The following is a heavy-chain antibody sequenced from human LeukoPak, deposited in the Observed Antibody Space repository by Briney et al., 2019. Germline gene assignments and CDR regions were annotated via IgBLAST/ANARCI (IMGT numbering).Heavy chain of an antibody. D-gene: IGHD5-12*01. Sequence: PGGSLRLSCAASGFTVSSNYMNWVRQAPGKGLEWVSVIYGGGSTKYADSVKGRFTTSRDNPKNTLYLQMNSLRAEDTAVYYCARGSGYSGYGFDYWGQGTLVTVSS. CDR3: ARGSGYSGYGFDY. V-gene: IGHV3-53*01. CDR1: GFTVSSNY. J-gene: IGHJ4*02. CDR2: IYGGGST.